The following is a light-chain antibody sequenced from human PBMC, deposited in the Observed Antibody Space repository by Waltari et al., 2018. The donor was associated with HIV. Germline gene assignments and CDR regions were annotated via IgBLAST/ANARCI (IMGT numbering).Light chain of an antibody. CDR2: GAT. CDR1: DRHTDSIYS. Sequence: QSALTQPASVSGSPGQSPTIPCIRTDRHTDSIYSVSWYPHHPAKAPKLVIYGATSRPSGISSRFSGSQSGNTAFLTISGLQAEDEAHYYCSSISGGSLVFGGGTTVTVL. J-gene: IGLJ1*01. CDR3: SSISGGSLV. V-gene: IGLV2-14*01.